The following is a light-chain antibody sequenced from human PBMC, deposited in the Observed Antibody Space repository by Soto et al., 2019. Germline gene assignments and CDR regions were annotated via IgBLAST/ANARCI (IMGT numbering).Light chain of an antibody. CDR3: QQYDSSPPWT. Sequence: EIVLTQSPGTLSLSPGEVAALSCRASQNVSSNYLAWYQQKPRRAPRLLIYGASTRATGIPDRFSGGGSGTDFTLTISRLEPEDFAVYYCQQYDSSPPWTFGQGTKVEIK. V-gene: IGKV3-20*01. J-gene: IGKJ1*01. CDR2: GAS. CDR1: QNVSSNY.